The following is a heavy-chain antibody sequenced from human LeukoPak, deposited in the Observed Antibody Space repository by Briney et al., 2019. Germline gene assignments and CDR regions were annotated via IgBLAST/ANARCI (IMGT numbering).Heavy chain of an antibody. Sequence: ASVKVSCTASGYTFKDYYIHWVRQAPGQGLEWMGWINPNSGGTKYSQNFQGRVTMTRDTSISTAYMDLSRLRSDDTAVYYCARDMAVADAFHIWGQGTRLTVSS. V-gene: IGHV1-2*02. J-gene: IGHJ3*02. CDR2: INPNSGGT. CDR3: ARDMAVADAFHI. CDR1: GYTFKDYY. D-gene: IGHD6-19*01.